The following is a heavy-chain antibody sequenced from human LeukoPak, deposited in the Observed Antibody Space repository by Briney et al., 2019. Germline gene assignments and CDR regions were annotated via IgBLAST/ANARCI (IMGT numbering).Heavy chain of an antibody. CDR2: ISPKSGGA. J-gene: IGHJ6*03. Sequence: ASVKVSCKASGYKFADFYIHWVRQVPGQGLEWMGRISPKSGGANYAQKFYDRVTLTRDTSLNTVYLEVSSLRSDDSAIYFCARANYDSSGYFGWGSDYYYYYMDAWGKGTTVTVSS. CDR1: GYKFADFY. CDR3: ARANYDSSGYFGWGSDYYYYYMDA. D-gene: IGHD3-22*01. V-gene: IGHV1-2*06.